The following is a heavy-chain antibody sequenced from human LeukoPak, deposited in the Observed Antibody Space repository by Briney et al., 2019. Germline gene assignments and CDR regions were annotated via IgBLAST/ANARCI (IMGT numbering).Heavy chain of an antibody. V-gene: IGHV4-61*02. Sequence: SETLSLTCTVSGGSISSGSYYWSWIRQPAGKGLEWIGRIYTSGSTNYNPSLKSRVTISVDTSKNQFSLKLSSVTAADMAVYYCASRRYFDWSKHDYWGQGTLVTVAS. CDR2: IYTSGST. CDR3: ASRRYFDWSKHDY. D-gene: IGHD3-9*01. J-gene: IGHJ4*02. CDR1: GGSISSGSYY.